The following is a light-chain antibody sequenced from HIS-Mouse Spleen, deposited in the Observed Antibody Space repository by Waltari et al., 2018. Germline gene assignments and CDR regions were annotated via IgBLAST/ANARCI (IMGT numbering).Light chain of an antibody. Sequence: SSELTQDPAVSVALGQTVRITCQGDSLRSYYARWYQQKPGQAPVLVIYGKNNRPSGIPDRFSGSSSGTMATLTISGAQVEDEADYYCYSTDSSGNHRVFGGGTKLTVL. J-gene: IGLJ2*01. CDR3: YSTDSSGNHRV. CDR2: GKN. CDR1: SLRSYY. V-gene: IGLV3-19*01.